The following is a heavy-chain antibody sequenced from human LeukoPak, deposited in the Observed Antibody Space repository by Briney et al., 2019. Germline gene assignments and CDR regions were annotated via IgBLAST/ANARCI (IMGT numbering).Heavy chain of an antibody. CDR1: GFTFSSYS. Sequence: GGSLRLSCAASGFTFSSYSMNWVRQAPGKGLEWVSCISSSSSSIYYGDSVKGRFTISRDNAKNSLYLQMNSLRAEDTAVYYCAKDLSDGYNSAFDYWGQGTLVTASS. J-gene: IGHJ4*02. CDR3: AKDLSDGYNSAFDY. D-gene: IGHD5-12*01. V-gene: IGHV3-21*01. CDR2: ISSSSSSI.